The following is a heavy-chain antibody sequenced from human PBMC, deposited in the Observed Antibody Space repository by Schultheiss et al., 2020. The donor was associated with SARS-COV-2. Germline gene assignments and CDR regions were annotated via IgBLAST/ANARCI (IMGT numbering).Heavy chain of an antibody. CDR2: IYYSGST. CDR1: GGSISSYY. V-gene: IGHV4-59*12. CDR3: ARGKGATTGAFDI. J-gene: IGHJ3*02. Sequence: SETLSLTCTVSGGSISSYYWSWIRQPPGKGLEWIGYIYYSGSTNYNPSLKSRVTISVDTSKNQFSLKLSSVTAADTAVYYCARGKGATTGAFDIWGQGTTVTVSS. D-gene: IGHD1-26*01.